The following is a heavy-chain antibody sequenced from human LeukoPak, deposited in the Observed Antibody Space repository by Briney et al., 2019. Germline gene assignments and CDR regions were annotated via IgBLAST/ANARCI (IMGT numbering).Heavy chain of an antibody. D-gene: IGHD1-26*01. J-gene: IGHJ2*01. CDR3: ARVTTWELDYWYFDL. CDR1: GYSISSGYY. Sequence: TSETLSLTCAVSGYSISSGYYWGWIRQPPGKGLEWIGNIYHTGSTYYNPSLKSRVTISVDTSRNQFSLKLTSVTAADTAVYYCARVTTWELDYWYFDLWGRGTLVTVSS. CDR2: IYHTGST. V-gene: IGHV4-38-2*01.